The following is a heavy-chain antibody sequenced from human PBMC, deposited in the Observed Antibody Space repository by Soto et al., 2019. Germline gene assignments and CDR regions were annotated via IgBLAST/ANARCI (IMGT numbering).Heavy chain of an antibody. D-gene: IGHD2-21*02. Sequence: PSQTLSLTCAVAGGSISSGGYSLSWIRQPPGKGLEWIGYIYHSGSTYYNPSLKSRVTISVDRSKNQFSLKLSSVTAADTAVYYCARGHGGNSGYYYGMDVWGQGTTVTVSS. V-gene: IGHV4-30-2*01. CDR3: ARGHGGNSGYYYGMDV. CDR1: GGSISSGGYS. CDR2: IYHSGST. J-gene: IGHJ6*02.